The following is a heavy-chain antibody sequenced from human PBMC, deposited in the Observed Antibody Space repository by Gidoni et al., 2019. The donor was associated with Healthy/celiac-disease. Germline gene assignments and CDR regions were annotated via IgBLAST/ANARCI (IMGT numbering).Heavy chain of an antibody. CDR1: GFTFDDYA. D-gene: IGHD3-16*02. CDR2: ISWNSGSL. CDR3: AKDILRLGELSSNFNY. J-gene: IGHJ4*02. Sequence: EVQLVESGGGLVQPGRSLRLSCAASGFTFDDYAMHWVRQAPGKGLEWVSGISWNSGSLGYADSVKGRFTISRDNAKTSLYLQMNSLRAEDTALYYCAKDILRLGELSSNFNYWGQGTLVTVSS. V-gene: IGHV3-9*01.